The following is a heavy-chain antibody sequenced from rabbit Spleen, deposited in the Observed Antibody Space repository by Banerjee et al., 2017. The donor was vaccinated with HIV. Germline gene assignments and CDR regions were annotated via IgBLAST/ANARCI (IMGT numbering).Heavy chain of an antibody. CDR3: VRGASGSGYYSL. CDR1: GFTISSYYY. CDR2: IDLLFGTT. D-gene: IGHD1-1*01. V-gene: IGHV1S43*01. J-gene: IGHJ3*01. Sequence: QEQLEESGGGLVQPEGSLTLTCTASGFTISSYYYMCWVRQAPGKGLEWIGYIDLLFGTTYYANWVNGRFTISSHNAQNTLYLQLHSLTAADTATYFCVRGASGSGYYSLWGQGTLVTVS.